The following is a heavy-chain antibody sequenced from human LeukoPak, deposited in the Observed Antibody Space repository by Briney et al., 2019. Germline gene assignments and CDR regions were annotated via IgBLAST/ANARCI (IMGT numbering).Heavy chain of an antibody. CDR1: GYTFTSHG. J-gene: IGHJ4*02. CDR3: ARETIWFGELSADY. D-gene: IGHD3-10*01. CDR2: ISAYNGNT. V-gene: IGHV1-18*01. Sequence: ASVKVSCKASGYTFTSHGISWVRQAPGQGLEWMGWISAYNGNTNYAQKLQGRVTMTTDTSTSTAYMELRSLRSDDTAVYYCARETIWFGELSADYWGQGTLVTVSS.